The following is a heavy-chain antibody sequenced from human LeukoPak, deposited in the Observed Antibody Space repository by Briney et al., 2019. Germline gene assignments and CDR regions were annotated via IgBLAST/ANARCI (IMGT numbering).Heavy chain of an antibody. CDR1: GYTFTSYG. CDR2: ISAYNGNT. D-gene: IGHD6-19*01. Sequence: ASVKVSCKASGYTFTSYGISWVRQAPGQGLEWMGWISAYNGNTNYAQKLQGRVTMTTDTSTSTAYVELRSLRSDDTAVYYCARDGLAVAGTWYYGMDVWGQGTTVTVSS. V-gene: IGHV1-18*01. J-gene: IGHJ6*02. CDR3: ARDGLAVAGTWYYGMDV.